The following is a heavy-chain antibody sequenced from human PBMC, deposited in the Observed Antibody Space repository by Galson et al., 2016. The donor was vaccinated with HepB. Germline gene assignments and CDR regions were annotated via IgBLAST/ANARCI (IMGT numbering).Heavy chain of an antibody. CDR3: ARGQWLVRTLDP. D-gene: IGHD6-19*01. CDR1: GGSISSYY. Sequence: SETLSLTCTVSGGSISSYYWNWIRQPPGKGLEWIGQINQVLHSTNTQFSPSLKSRVTMSIDTSKSQFSLKLTAVTAADTAVYYCARGQWLVRTLDPWGPGTLVTVSS. V-gene: IGHV4-34*01. CDR2: INQVLHSTNT. J-gene: IGHJ5*02.